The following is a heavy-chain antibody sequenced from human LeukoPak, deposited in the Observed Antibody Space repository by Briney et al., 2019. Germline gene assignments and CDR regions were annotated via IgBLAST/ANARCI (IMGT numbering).Heavy chain of an antibody. CDR3: ASGRGTTSY. CDR1: GGSFSGYY. CDR2: INHSGST. D-gene: IGHD1-14*01. V-gene: IGHV4-34*01. Sequence: PSETLSLTCAVYGGSFSGYYWSWIRQPPGKGLEWIGEINHSGSTNYNPSLRSRVTISVDTSKNQFSLKLSSVTAADTAVYYCASGRGTTSYWGQGTLVTVSS. J-gene: IGHJ4*02.